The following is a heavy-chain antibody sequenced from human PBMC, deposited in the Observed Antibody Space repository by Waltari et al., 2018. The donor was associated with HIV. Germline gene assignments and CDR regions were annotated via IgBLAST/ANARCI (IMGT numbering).Heavy chain of an antibody. D-gene: IGHD3-22*01. J-gene: IGHJ3*02. Sequence: VQLVESGGGVVQPGRSLRVSCAPSGFTFSRYDMHWVPQAPGKGLKWLAVISYDGSNKYYADSVKGRFTISRDNSKNTLYLQMNSLRAEDTAVYYCARDQTMTRAFDIWGQGTMVTVSS. CDR3: ARDQTMTRAFDI. V-gene: IGHV3-30*01. CDR2: ISYDGSNK. CDR1: GFTFSRYD.